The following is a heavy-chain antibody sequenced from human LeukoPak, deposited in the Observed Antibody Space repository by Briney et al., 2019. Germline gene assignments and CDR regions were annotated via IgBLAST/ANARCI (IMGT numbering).Heavy chain of an antibody. D-gene: IGHD2-2*02. CDR1: GGSISSYY. V-gene: IGHV4-59*12. CDR2: IYYSGST. J-gene: IGHJ3*02. CDR3: ARVPNCSSTSCYTEAFDI. Sequence: PSETLSLTCTVSGGSISSYYWSWIRQPPGKGLEWIGYIYYSGSTNYNPSLKSRVTISVDTSKNQFSLKLSSVTAADTAVYYCARVPNCSSTSCYTEAFDIWGQGTMVTVSS.